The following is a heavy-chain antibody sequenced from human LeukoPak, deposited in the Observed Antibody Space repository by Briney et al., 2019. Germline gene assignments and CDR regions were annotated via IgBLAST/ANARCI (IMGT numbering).Heavy chain of an antibody. J-gene: IGHJ4*02. V-gene: IGHV1-18*01. D-gene: IGHD6-13*01. CDR2: ISAYNGNT. CDR1: GYTFTSYG. Sequence: GASVKVSCKASGYTFTSYGISWVRQAPGQGLEWMGWISAYNGNTNYAQKLQGRVTMTTDTSTSTAYMELRSLRSDDTAVYYCARDLSESIVSSSWRTSGYWGQGTLVTVSS. CDR3: ARDLSESIVSSSWRTSGY.